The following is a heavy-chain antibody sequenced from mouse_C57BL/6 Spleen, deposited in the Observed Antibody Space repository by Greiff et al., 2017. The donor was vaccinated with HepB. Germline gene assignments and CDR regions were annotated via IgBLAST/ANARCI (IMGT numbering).Heavy chain of an antibody. CDR2: INPYNGDT. J-gene: IGHJ3*01. Sequence: EVQLQESGPELVKPGDSVKISCKASGYSFTGYFMNWVMQSHGKSLEWIGRINPYNGDTFYNQKFKGKATLTVDKSSSTAHMELRSLTSEDSAVYYCARSYDYDWFAYWGQGTLVTVSA. CDR1: GYSFTGYF. CDR3: ARSYDYDWFAY. D-gene: IGHD2-4*01. V-gene: IGHV1-20*01.